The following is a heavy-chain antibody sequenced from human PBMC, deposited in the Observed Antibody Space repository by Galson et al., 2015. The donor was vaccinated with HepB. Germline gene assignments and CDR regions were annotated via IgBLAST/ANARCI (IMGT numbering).Heavy chain of an antibody. CDR2: MNPNSGNT. V-gene: IGHV1-8*01. Sequence: SVKVSCKASGYTFTSYDINWVRQATGQGLEWMGWMNPNSGNTGYAQKFQGRVTMTRNTSIRTDYMELSILRSEDTAVYYCERAASRKPHKRHYGMDVWGQGTTVTVSS. J-gene: IGHJ6*02. CDR3: ERAASRKPHKRHYGMDV. CDR1: GYTFTSYD.